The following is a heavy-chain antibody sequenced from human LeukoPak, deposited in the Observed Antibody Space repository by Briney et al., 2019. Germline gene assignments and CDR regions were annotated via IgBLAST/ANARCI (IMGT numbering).Heavy chain of an antibody. D-gene: IGHD3-22*01. Sequence: SETLSLTCTVSGGSISSYYWSWIRQPPGKGLEWIGYIYYSGSTNYNPSLKSRVTISVDTSKNQFSLKLSSVTAADTAVYYCARAGVRITTMNFDYWGQGTLVTVSS. CDR3: ARAGVRITTMNFDY. CDR1: GGSISSYY. J-gene: IGHJ4*02. CDR2: IYYSGST. V-gene: IGHV4-59*01.